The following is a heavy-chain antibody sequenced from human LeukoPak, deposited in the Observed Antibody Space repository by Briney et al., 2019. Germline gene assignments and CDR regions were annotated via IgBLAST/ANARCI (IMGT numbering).Heavy chain of an antibody. CDR2: IYYSGST. CDR1: GGSISSYY. CDR3: ARQTGSGLFILP. J-gene: IGHJ4*02. V-gene: IGHV4-59*01. D-gene: IGHD3/OR15-3a*01. Sequence: SETLSLTCTVSGGSISSYYWSWIRQPPGKGLEWIGYIYYSGSTNYNPSLKSRVTISVDTSKNQFSLKLSSVTAADAAVYYCARQTGSGLFILPGGQGTLVTVSS.